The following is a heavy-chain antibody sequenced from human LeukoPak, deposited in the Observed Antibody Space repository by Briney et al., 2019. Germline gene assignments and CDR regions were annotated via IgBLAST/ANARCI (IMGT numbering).Heavy chain of an antibody. V-gene: IGHV3-23*01. CDR1: GCTFSSYV. CDR3: AKKGIAAADSFDY. D-gene: IGHD6-13*01. Sequence: PGGSLRLSCAASGCTFSSYVMSWVRQAPGKGLEWVSGISGSGTSTYYADSVKGRFTISRDNSKNTLFLQMNSLRADDTAVYYCAKKGIAAADSFDYWGQGTLVTVSS. J-gene: IGHJ4*02. CDR2: ISGSGTST.